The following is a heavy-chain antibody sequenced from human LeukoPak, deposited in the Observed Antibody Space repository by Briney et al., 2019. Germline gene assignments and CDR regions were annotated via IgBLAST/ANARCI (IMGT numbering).Heavy chain of an antibody. D-gene: IGHD5-24*01. J-gene: IGHJ5*02. CDR1: GYSFTSYW. CDR2: IYPGDSDT. Sequence: GEALKISCKGSGYSFTSYWIGWVRQMPGKGLEWMGIIYPGDSDTRYSPSFQGQVTISADKSISTAFLQWSSLKASDTAMYYCARSATSLYNWFDPWGQGTLVTVSS. CDR3: ARSATSLYNWFDP. V-gene: IGHV5-51*01.